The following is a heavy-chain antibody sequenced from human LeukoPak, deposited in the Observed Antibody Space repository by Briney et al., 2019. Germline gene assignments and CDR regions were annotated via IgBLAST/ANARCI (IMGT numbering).Heavy chain of an antibody. Sequence: GGSLRLSCAASGFTSSSYGMHWVRQAPGKGLEWVAFIRYDGSNKYYADSVKGRFTISRDNSKNTLYLQMNSLRAEDTAVYYCAKGGRGSSAGDYWGQGTLVTVSS. CDR3: AKGGRGSSAGDY. J-gene: IGHJ4*02. CDR2: IRYDGSNK. V-gene: IGHV3-30*02. CDR1: GFTSSSYG. D-gene: IGHD1-26*01.